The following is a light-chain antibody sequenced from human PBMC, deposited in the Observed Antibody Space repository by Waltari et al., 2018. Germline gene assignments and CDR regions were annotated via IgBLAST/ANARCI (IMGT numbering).Light chain of an antibody. J-gene: IGKJ1*01. V-gene: IGKV3-20*01. Sequence: EIVLTQSPGTLSLSRGERATLSCRASQSVSRALAWYQQKPGQAPRLLIYDASRRATGIPDRFSGSVSGTDFSLTITGLEPEDFAVYYCQHYVRLPATFGQGTKVEIK. CDR1: QSVSRA. CDR2: DAS. CDR3: QHYVRLPAT.